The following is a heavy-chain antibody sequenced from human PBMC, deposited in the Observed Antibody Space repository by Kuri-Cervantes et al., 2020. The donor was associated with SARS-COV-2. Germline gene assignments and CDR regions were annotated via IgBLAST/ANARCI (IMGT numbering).Heavy chain of an antibody. J-gene: IGHJ3*02. Sequence: GSLRLSCSVSGGSITHYYWTWIRQPAGEGLEWIGRIYTSGSTNYNPSLRSRVTMSVDTSKKQISLRLNSVTAADTAVYYCARAPVSAFDIWGQGTMVTVSS. V-gene: IGHV4-4*07. CDR3: ARAPVSAFDI. CDR2: IYTSGST. CDR1: GGSITHYY.